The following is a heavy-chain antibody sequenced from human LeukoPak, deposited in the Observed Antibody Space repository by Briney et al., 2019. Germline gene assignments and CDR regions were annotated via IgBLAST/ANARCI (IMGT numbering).Heavy chain of an antibody. CDR1: GGSMTSYY. J-gene: IGHJ4*02. Sequence: PSETLSLTCSVSGGSMTSYYWSWIRQPPGKGLEWIGYIYHSGTSNYNPSLQSRVAMSVDTSKNQISLKVRSVTSADTAVYYCARGQVGESIWGRMRRAKFDYWGQGTLVTVSS. CDR2: IYHSGTS. CDR3: ARGQVGESIWGRMRRAKFDY. D-gene: IGHD3-10*01. V-gene: IGHV4-59*01.